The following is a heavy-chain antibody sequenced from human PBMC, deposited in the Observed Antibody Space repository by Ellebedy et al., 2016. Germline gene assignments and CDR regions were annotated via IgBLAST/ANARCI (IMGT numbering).Heavy chain of an antibody. V-gene: IGHV3-23*01. CDR3: AIGYNYFDY. CDR2: ISGSGSHT. J-gene: IGHJ4*02. Sequence: GGSLRLSXVASGFTFSSCAMSWVRQAPGKGLEWVSSISGSGSHTYYADSVKGRFTISRANSKNTLYLQMNSLRAEDTALYYCAIGYNYFDYWGQGTLVTVSS. D-gene: IGHD5-24*01. CDR1: GFTFSSCA.